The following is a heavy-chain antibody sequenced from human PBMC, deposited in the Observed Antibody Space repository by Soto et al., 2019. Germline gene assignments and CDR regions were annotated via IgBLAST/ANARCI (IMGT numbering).Heavy chain of an antibody. Sequence: GGSLRLSCAASGFTFSTYTMTWVRQAPGKGLEWVSSVGGSGDGTYYADSVKGRFTISRDNSKNTLYLQMNSLRAEDTAIYYCAKARGVTLVRISWAQWRQGTRVTVGS. J-gene: IGHJ4*01. CDR2: VGGSGDGT. CDR3: AKARGVTLVRISWAQ. D-gene: IGHD3-10*01. CDR1: GFTFSTYT. V-gene: IGHV3-23*01.